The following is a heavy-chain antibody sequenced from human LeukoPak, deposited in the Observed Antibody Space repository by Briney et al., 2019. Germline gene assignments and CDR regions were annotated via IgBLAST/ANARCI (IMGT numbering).Heavy chain of an antibody. Sequence: ASVKVSCKASGYTFTSYAMHWVRQAPGQRLEWMGWFNAGNGNTKYSQKFQGRVTITRDTSASTAYMELSSLRSEDTAVYYCARAAPYDYVWGSYPDEAFDIWGQGTMVTVSS. V-gene: IGHV1-3*01. J-gene: IGHJ3*02. CDR1: GYTFTSYA. D-gene: IGHD3-16*02. CDR2: FNAGNGNT. CDR3: ARAAPYDYVWGSYPDEAFDI.